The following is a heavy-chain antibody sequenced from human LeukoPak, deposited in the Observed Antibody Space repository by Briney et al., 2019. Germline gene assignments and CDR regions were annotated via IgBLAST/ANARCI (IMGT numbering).Heavy chain of an antibody. D-gene: IGHD6-13*01. CDR3: ARVKLATQTAWFDP. Sequence: GGSLRLSCAASGFTFSSHWMHWVRHAPGKGLVWVSRINSDGSSTNYADSVKGRFTISRDNAKNTLYLQMNSLRAEDTAVYYCARVKLATQTAWFDPWGQGTLVTVSS. CDR2: INSDGSST. V-gene: IGHV3-74*01. CDR1: GFTFSSHW. J-gene: IGHJ5*02.